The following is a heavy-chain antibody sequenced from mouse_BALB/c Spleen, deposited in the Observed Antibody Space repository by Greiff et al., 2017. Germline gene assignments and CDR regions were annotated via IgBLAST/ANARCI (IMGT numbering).Heavy chain of an antibody. Sequence: VQLKESGAELVRSGASVKLSCTASGFNIKDYYMHWVKQRPEQGLEWIGWIDPENGDTEYAPKFQGKATMTADTSSNTAYLQLSSLTSEDTAVYYCMPGNSFAYWGQGTLVTVSA. CDR2: IDPENGDT. V-gene: IGHV14-4*02. CDR1: GFNIKDYY. CDR3: MPGNSFAY. J-gene: IGHJ3*01. D-gene: IGHD2-1*01.